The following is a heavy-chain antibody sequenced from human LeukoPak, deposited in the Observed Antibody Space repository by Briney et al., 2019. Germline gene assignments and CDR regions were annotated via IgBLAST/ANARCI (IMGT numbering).Heavy chain of an antibody. CDR3: ARSDGYGLVGI. CDR2: IFARGSA. V-gene: IGHV4-61*02. D-gene: IGHD3-10*01. CDR1: GGSITSGNYY. Sequence: PSETLSLTCTVSGGSITSGNYYWSWIRQPAGKGLEWIGRIFARGSANYNPSLKSRLTISVDTPKNHFSLTLSSVTAADTAVYYCARSDGYGLVGIWGQGTMVTVSS. J-gene: IGHJ3*02.